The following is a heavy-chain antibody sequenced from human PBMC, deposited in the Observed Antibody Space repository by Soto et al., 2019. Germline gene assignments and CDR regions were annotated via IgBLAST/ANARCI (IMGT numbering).Heavy chain of an antibody. CDR3: ARDRSSGYEPYYYYGMDV. CDR2: IYYSGST. CDR1: GGSISSYY. Sequence: SSETLSLTCTVSGGSISSYYWSWIRQPPGKGLEWIGYIYYSGSTNYNPSLKSRVTISVDTSKNQFSLKLSSVTAADTAVYYCARDRSSGYEPYYYYGMDVWGQGTTVTVSS. J-gene: IGHJ6*02. V-gene: IGHV4-59*01. D-gene: IGHD3-22*01.